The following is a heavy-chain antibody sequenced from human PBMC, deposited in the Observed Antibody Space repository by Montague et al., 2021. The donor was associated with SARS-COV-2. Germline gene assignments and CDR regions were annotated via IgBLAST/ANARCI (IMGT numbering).Heavy chain of an antibody. CDR3: ARDNYDYVWGSYRYIY. J-gene: IGHJ4*02. D-gene: IGHD3-16*02. CDR1: GFTFSSYA. V-gene: IGHV3-30*04. Sequence: SRRLSCAASGFTFSSYAMHWVRQAPGKGLEWVAVISYDGSNKYYADSVKGRFTISRDNSKSTLYLQMNSLRAEDTAVYYCARDNYDYVWGSYRYIYWGQGTLVTVSS. CDR2: ISYDGSNK.